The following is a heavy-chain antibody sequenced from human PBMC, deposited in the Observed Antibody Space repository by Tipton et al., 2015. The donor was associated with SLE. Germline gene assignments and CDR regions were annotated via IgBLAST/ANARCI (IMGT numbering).Heavy chain of an antibody. D-gene: IGHD5-18*01. V-gene: IGHV3-30*02. CDR1: AFTFSSYG. CDR3: AKDSQYTYGYFFDD. J-gene: IGHJ4*02. Sequence: GSLRLSCAASAFTFSSYGMHWVRQAPGKGLEWVAFIRYDGSNKYYADSVKGRFTISRDNSKNTLYLQVNSLRAEDTAVYYCAKDSQYTYGYFFDDWGQGTLVTVSS. CDR2: IRYDGSNK.